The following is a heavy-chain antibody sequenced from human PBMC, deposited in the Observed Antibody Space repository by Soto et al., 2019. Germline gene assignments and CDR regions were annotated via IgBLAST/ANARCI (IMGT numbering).Heavy chain of an antibody. CDR2: INAYNGYT. Sequence: ASVKVSCKASGYTFTSYGISWVRQAPGQGLEWMGWINAYNGYTNYAQKLQGGVTMTRDTSISTAYMELSRLRSDDTAVYYCARATLAARLSDAFEIWGQGTMVTVSS. CDR3: ARATLAARLSDAFEI. D-gene: IGHD6-6*01. J-gene: IGHJ3*02. V-gene: IGHV1-18*01. CDR1: GYTFTSYG.